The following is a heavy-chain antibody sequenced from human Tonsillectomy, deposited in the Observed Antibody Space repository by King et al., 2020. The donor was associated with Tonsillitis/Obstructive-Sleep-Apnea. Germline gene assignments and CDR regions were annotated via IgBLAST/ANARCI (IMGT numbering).Heavy chain of an antibody. D-gene: IGHD2-2*02. Sequence: QLQESGPGLVKPSETLSLTCSVSGGSISRTTDYWGWIRQPPGKGLEWIATIYHSGSTYYNPSLRSRVTIAEDTSVNQFYLKLSSVNAADTAVYYCVRLGYRPVAYWGQGTLVTVSS. J-gene: IGHJ4*02. CDR2: IYHSGST. V-gene: IGHV4-39*01. CDR3: VRLGYRPVAY. CDR1: GGSISRTTDY.